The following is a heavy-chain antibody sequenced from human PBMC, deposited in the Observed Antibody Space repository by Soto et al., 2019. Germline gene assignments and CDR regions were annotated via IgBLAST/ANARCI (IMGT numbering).Heavy chain of an antibody. V-gene: IGHV3-11*01. J-gene: IGHJ4*02. CDR1: GFTFSDCY. D-gene: IGHD3-22*01. CDR3: ARDSTTMIAN. CDR2: ITGNSNTR. Sequence: QVQLVESGGGLVKPGGSLRLSCAASGFTFSDCYMSWIRQAPGKGLEWVSYITGNSNTRYYADSVKGRFTISRDNTRNSLYLQMNSLRADDTAVYYCARDSTTMIANWGRGTLVTVSS.